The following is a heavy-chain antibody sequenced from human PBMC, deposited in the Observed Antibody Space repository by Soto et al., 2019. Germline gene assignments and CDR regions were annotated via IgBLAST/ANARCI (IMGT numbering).Heavy chain of an antibody. CDR3: ARDPAGGNGHYYLFDY. CDR1: GFTFSTFA. D-gene: IGHD3-22*01. CDR2: ISYDGSNK. Sequence: GGSLRLSCAASGFTFSTFAMHWVRQAPGKGLDWVAVISYDGSNKYYADSVKGRFTISRDNSKNTLYLQMNSLRSEDTAVYYCARDPAGGNGHYYLFDYWGQGTLVTVS. V-gene: IGHV3-30-3*01. J-gene: IGHJ4*02.